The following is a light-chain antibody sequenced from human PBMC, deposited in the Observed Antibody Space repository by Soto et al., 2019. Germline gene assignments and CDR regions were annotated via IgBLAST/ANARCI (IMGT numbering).Light chain of an antibody. CDR2: HAS. Sequence: VLTQSAGNMSLSRGERDTRWCWASQSVHSTNLSWYQQKLGQAPRLLIYHASTRATGVPARFSGSRSGPEFTLAISSLHSEDSAIYYCQPYNYWPGTVGGGTKVDIK. CDR3: QPYNYWPGT. CDR1: QSVHSTN. J-gene: IGKJ4*01. V-gene: IGKV3-15*01.